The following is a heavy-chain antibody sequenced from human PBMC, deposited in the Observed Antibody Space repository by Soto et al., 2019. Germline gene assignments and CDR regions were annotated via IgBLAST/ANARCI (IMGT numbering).Heavy chain of an antibody. Sequence: EVQLLESGGGLVQPGGSLRLSCAVSGFSFSNSAMTWVRQAPGKGLEWVSGISGSGDITYNTDSVKGRFAISRDTSKNVVYLPMRGLRAEDTAVYYCAKGAQWVLRSHDWFCDYWGQGTLVTVSS. CDR1: GFSFSNSA. CDR2: ISGSGDIT. D-gene: IGHD3-9*01. V-gene: IGHV3-23*01. J-gene: IGHJ4*02. CDR3: AKGAQWVLRSHDWFCDY.